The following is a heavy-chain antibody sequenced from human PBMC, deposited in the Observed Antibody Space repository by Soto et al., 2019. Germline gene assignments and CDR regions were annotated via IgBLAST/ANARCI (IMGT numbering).Heavy chain of an antibody. CDR2: ISGSGDFT. Sequence: GSLRLSGAASGFTFSSNAMSWVRQAPGKGLEWVSVISGSGDFTFYADSVKGRFTISRDNSKNTLYLQMNTLRAEDTAVYYCANTHNDLLAYRGQGSPVTVSS. CDR1: GFTFSSNA. CDR3: ANTHNDLLAY. D-gene: IGHD1-1*01. V-gene: IGHV3-23*01. J-gene: IGHJ4*02.